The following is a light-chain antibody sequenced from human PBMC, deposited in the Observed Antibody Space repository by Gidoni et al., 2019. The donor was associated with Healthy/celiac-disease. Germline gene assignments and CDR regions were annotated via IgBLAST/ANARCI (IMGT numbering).Light chain of an antibody. CDR3: AAWDDSLRGPV. CDR1: SSNIGSNY. Sequence: QSVLAQPPSASGTPGQRVTISCSGSSSNIGSNYVYWYQQLPGPAPKLLIYRNNQRPPGVPDRFSGSNSGTSASLAICGLRSADEADYYGAAWDDSLRGPVFGGGTQLTVL. J-gene: IGLJ3*02. CDR2: RNN. V-gene: IGLV1-47*01.